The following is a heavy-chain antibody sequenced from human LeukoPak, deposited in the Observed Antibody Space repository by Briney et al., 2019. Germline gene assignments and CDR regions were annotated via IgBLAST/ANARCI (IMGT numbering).Heavy chain of an antibody. D-gene: IGHD3-10*01. J-gene: IGHJ3*02. CDR1: GGSFSGYY. CDR3: ARLPNYYGSGLGRAFDI. Sequence: SETLSLTCAVYGGSFSGYYWSWIRQPPGKGLEWIGEINHSGSTNYNPSLKSRVTISVDTSKNQFSLKLSSVTAADTAVYYCARLPNYYGSGLGRAFDIWGQGTMVTVSS. V-gene: IGHV4-34*01. CDR2: INHSGST.